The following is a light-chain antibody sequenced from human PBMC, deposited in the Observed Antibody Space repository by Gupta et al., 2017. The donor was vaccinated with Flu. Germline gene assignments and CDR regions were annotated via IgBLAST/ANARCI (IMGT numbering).Light chain of an antibody. CDR2: EVS. J-gene: IGLJ2*01. V-gene: IGLV2-8*01. CDR3: ASYAGSNSWV. Sequence: QSALTQPPSASGSPGQSVNISCTGTSSDVGGFNYVSWYQQHPGKAPKLMIYEVSKRPSGVPDRFSGSKSGNTASLTVSGLQADDEADFYCASYAGSNSWVFGGGTKLTVL. CDR1: SSDVGGFNY.